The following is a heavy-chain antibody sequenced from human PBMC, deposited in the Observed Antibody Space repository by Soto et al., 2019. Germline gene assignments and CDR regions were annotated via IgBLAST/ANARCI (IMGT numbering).Heavy chain of an antibody. CDR3: ARKAGMLGVVIPSPVDEDYYGMDV. CDR2: INAGNGNT. CDR1: GYTFTSYA. Sequence: ASVKVSCKASGYTFTSYAMHWVRQAPGQRLEWMGWINAGNGNTKYSQKFQGRVTITRDTSTSTAYMELSSLRSDDTAVYYCARKAGMLGVVIPSPVDEDYYGMDVWGQGTTVTVSS. V-gene: IGHV1-3*01. J-gene: IGHJ6*02. D-gene: IGHD3-3*01.